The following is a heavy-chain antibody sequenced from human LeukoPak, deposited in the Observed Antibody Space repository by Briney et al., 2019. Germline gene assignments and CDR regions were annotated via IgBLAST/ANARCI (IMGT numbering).Heavy chain of an antibody. CDR3: ARVIDYYGSGSYVDY. V-gene: IGHV4-59*01. D-gene: IGHD3-10*01. CDR1: GGSISSYY. Sequence: KPSETLSLTCTVSGGSISSYYWSWIRQPPGKGLGWIGYIYYSGSTNYNPSLKSRVTISVDTSKNQFSLKLSSVTAADTAVYYCARVIDYYGSGSYVDYWGQGTLVTISS. CDR2: IYYSGST. J-gene: IGHJ4*02.